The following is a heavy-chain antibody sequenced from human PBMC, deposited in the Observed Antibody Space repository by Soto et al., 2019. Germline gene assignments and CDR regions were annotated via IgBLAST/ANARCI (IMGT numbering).Heavy chain of an antibody. CDR1: GCSFIHWW. J-gene: IGHJ5*02. Sequence: LMIYFNGSGCSFIHWWILLVRQMPGKGQEWGVVSYPLYSETRYIPPFQGQVTISADKSISTVYLQWNSLKASDSAMDYCARRSDWFDTWGQGTLVTVS. V-gene: IGHV5-51*01. CDR3: ARRSDWFDT. CDR2: SYPLYSET.